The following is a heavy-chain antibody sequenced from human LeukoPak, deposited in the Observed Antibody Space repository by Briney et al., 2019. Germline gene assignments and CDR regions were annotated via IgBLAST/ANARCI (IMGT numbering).Heavy chain of an antibody. Sequence: GGSLRLSCAASGFTFSSYAMHWARQAPGKGLEWVAVISYDGRNENYADSVKGRFTISRDKSKKTLYLQMNSLRAEDTAVYYCARTYSSGWYYFDYWGQGTLVTVSS. CDR1: GFTFSSYA. CDR3: ARTYSSGWYYFDY. J-gene: IGHJ4*02. D-gene: IGHD6-19*01. V-gene: IGHV3-30*04. CDR2: ISYDGRNE.